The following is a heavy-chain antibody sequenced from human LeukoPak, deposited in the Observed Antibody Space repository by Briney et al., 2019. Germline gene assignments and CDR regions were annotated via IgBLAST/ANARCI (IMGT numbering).Heavy chain of an antibody. CDR2: ISGSGGST. V-gene: IGHV3-23*01. Sequence: GGSLRLSCAASGFTFSNYAMSWVRQAPGKGLEWVSSISGSGGSTLYADSVKGRFTISRDNSKNTLYLQMNSLRAEDTAVYYCPKAYYDSSGYYNYFDYWGQGTLVTVSS. D-gene: IGHD3-22*01. CDR3: PKAYYDSSGYYNYFDY. J-gene: IGHJ4*02. CDR1: GFTFSNYA.